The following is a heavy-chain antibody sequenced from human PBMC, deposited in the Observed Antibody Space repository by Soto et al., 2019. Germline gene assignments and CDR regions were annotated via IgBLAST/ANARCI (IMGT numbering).Heavy chain of an antibody. V-gene: IGHV4-4*07. CDR1: GGSISSYY. J-gene: IGHJ6*02. CDR3: ARDREGSSWYRDYYYGMDV. CDR2: IYTSGST. D-gene: IGHD6-13*01. Sequence: PSETLSLTCTVSGGSISSYYWSWIRQPAGKGLEWIGRIYTSGSTNYNPSLKSRVTMSVDTSKNQFSLKLSSVTAADTAVYYCARDREGSSWYRDYYYGMDVWGQGTTVTVSS.